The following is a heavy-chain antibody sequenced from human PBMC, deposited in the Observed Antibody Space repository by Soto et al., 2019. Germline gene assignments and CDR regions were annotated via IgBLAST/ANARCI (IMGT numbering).Heavy chain of an antibody. CDR3: ARVWGGGFDF. Sequence: QVQLQESGPGLVKPSETLSLTCTVSGGSISSYYWSWIRQPPGKGLEWIGYIYYSGSTNYNPSLKCRVTISVDTSKNQFSLKLSSVTAADTAVYYCARVWGGGFDFWGQGTMVTVSS. CDR1: GGSISSYY. CDR2: IYYSGST. V-gene: IGHV4-59*01. J-gene: IGHJ3*01. D-gene: IGHD3-10*01.